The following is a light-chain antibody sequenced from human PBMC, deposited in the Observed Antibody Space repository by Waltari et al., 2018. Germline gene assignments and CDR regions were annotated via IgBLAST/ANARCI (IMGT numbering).Light chain of an antibody. V-gene: IGLV2-8*01. J-gene: IGLJ1*01. Sequence: SLTPPPSASASLRQMPTISCSATSSDVGTYNYSSWYQQHPGTAPKLIIYEVNKRPSGVPERFSGFKSGNTASLIISGLQAEDGADYYCTSNAGSNNYVFGTGTEVTVL. CDR1: SSDVGTYNY. CDR3: TSNAGSNNYV. CDR2: EVN.